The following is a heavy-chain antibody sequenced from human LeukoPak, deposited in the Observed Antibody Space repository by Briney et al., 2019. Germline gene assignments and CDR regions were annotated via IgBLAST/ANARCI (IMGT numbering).Heavy chain of an antibody. Sequence: SETLSLTCAVSGGSISSTSYYWAWIRQPPGKGLEWIRTIYYSGSTYHNPSLKSRVTLSVDTSRNQFSLRLSSVDAADTAVYYCAKAGVRYFDSSGLYAFDFWGQGTTVTVSS. CDR2: IYYSGST. D-gene: IGHD3-22*01. J-gene: IGHJ3*01. CDR1: GGSISSTSYY. CDR3: AKAGVRYFDSSGLYAFDF. V-gene: IGHV4-39*01.